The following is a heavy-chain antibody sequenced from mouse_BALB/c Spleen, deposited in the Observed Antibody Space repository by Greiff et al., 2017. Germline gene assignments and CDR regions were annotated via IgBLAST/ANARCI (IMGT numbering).Heavy chain of an antibody. CDR3: AREGTGRETLDD. CDR2: INPSTGYT. J-gene: IGHJ2*01. D-gene: IGHD4-1*01. CDR1: GYTFTSYW. Sequence: VQLQQSGAELAKPGASVKMSCKASGYTFTSYWMHWVKQRPGQGLEWIGYINPSTGYTEYNQKFKDKATLTADKSSSTAYMQLSSLTSEDSAVYYCAREGTGRETLDDWGQGTTLTVSS. V-gene: IGHV1-7*01.